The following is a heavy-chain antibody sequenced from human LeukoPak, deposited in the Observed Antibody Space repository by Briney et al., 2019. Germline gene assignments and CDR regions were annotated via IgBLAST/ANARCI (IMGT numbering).Heavy chain of an antibody. D-gene: IGHD3-22*01. V-gene: IGHV1-18*01. J-gene: IGHJ5*02. CDR2: ISAYNGNT. CDR3: ARDYIADDSSGYYYSWFDP. CDR1: GYTFTSYG. Sequence: ASVKVSCKASGYTFTSYGISWVRQAPGQGLEWMGWISAYNGNTNYAQKLQGRVTMTTDTSTSNAYMELRSLRSADTAVYYCARDYIADDSSGYYYSWFDPWGQGPLVTVSS.